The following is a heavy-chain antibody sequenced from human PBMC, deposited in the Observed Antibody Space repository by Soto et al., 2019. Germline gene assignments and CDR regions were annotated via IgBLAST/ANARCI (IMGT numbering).Heavy chain of an antibody. J-gene: IGHJ5*01. V-gene: IGHV3-21*06. Sequence: WGSLRLSCTASGFSFSSYTMNWFRQTPGKGLQWVASITNRGTHTYSADSVKGRFTISRDNDKNSLYLQMNNLRAEDTATYYCARAHEVAWFDSWGLGTLVTVSS. CDR2: ITNRGTHT. D-gene: IGHD2-15*01. CDR3: ARAHEVAWFDS. CDR1: GFSFSSYT.